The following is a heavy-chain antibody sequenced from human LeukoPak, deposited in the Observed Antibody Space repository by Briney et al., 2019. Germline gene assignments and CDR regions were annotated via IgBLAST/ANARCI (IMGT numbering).Heavy chain of an antibody. V-gene: IGHV4-39*07. D-gene: IGHD3/OR15-3a*01. Sequence: PSETLSLTCTVSGGSISSSSYYWGWIRQPPGKGLEWIGSMYYSGSTYYNPSLKSRVTISVDTSKNQFSLRLKSVTAADTAVYYCARGPLSSRTTWTWFDPWGQGTLVTVSS. CDR1: GGSISSSSYY. CDR2: MYYSGST. J-gene: IGHJ5*02. CDR3: ARGPLSSRTTWTWFDP.